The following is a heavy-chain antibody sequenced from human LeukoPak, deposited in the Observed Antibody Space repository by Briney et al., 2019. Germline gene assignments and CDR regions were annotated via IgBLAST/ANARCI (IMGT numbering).Heavy chain of an antibody. D-gene: IGHD6-13*01. Sequence: SETLSLTCAVYGGSFSGYYWSWIRQPPGKGLEWMGEINHSGSTNYNPSLKSRVTISVDTSKNQFSLKLSSVTAADTAVYYCARGLRIAAAGYYYYYMDVWGKGTTVTISS. V-gene: IGHV4-34*01. J-gene: IGHJ6*03. CDR3: ARGLRIAAAGYYYYYMDV. CDR1: GGSFSGYY. CDR2: INHSGST.